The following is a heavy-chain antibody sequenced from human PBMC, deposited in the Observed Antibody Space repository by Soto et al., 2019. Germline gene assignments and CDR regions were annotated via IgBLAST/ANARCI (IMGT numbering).Heavy chain of an antibody. J-gene: IGHJ5*02. CDR2: IFTRDSET. Sequence: PGESLKISCKGSGYKFTTYWIGWVRQMPGKGLEWMGLIFTRDSETKTSPSFQGHVSFSVDNSINTVYLQWTSLKTTDTGIYFCARGYFDSGHGYDLWGQGTLVTVSS. CDR3: ARGYFDSGHGYDL. CDR1: GYKFTTYW. D-gene: IGHD3-10*01. V-gene: IGHV5-51*01.